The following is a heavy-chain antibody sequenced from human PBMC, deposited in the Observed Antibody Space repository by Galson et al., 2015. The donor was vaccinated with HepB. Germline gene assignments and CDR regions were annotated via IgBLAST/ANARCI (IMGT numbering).Heavy chain of an antibody. D-gene: IGHD2-2*02. CDR1: GFTFNSYA. CDR2: VSASGGNT. V-gene: IGHV3-23*01. Sequence: SLRLSCAASGFTFNSYAMTWVRQAPGKGLEWVSTVSASGGNTYYADSVQGRVTISRDNSKNTIYLQMNSPRAEDTAVYYCAKDGGDCSRTNYYTVNCYSVYFDYWGQGTLVTVPS. CDR3: AKDGGDCSRTNYYTVNCYSVYFDY. J-gene: IGHJ4*02.